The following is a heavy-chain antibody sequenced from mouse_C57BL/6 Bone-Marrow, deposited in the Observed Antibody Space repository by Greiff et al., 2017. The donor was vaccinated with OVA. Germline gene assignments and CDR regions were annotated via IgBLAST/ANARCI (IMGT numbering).Heavy chain of an antibody. CDR3: ARKPPHYYGPYYCDY. CDR1: GYTFTSYW. J-gene: IGHJ2*01. D-gene: IGHD1-2*01. CDR2: IAPSDSYT. Sequence: VQLQQPGAELVKPGASVKLSCKASGYTFTSYWMQWVKQRPGQGLEWIGEIAPSDSYTNYNPKFKGKATLTVDTSSSTAYMQLSSLTSEDSAVDYCARKPPHYYGPYYCDYWGQGTTRTVSS. V-gene: IGHV1-50*01.